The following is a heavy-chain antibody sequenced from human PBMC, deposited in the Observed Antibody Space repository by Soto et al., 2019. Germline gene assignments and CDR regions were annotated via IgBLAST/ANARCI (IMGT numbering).Heavy chain of an antibody. CDR1: GYPFTSYG. CDR3: ARDLTTSGYWVSPLTWFDP. V-gene: IGHV1-18*01. Sequence: GSVKVSCKASGYPFTSYGVSWVRQAPGQGLEWMGWISAYNGNTNYAQKLQGRVTMTTDTSASTAYMELRSLRSDDTAVYYCARDLTTSGYWVSPLTWFDPWGQGTMVTVSS. D-gene: IGHD3-22*01. J-gene: IGHJ5*02. CDR2: ISAYNGNT.